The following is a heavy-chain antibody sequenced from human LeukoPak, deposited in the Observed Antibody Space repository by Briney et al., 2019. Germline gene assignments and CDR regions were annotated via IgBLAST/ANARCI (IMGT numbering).Heavy chain of an antibody. Sequence: SVKVSCKASGGTFSSYAISWVRQTPGQGLEWMGGIIPIFGTANYAQKFQGRVTITADKSTSTAYMELSSLRSEDTAVYYCARVSFTMVRGVIISGPNWFDPWGQGTLVTVSS. D-gene: IGHD3-10*01. J-gene: IGHJ5*02. CDR2: IIPIFGTA. CDR1: GGTFSSYA. CDR3: ARVSFTMVRGVIISGPNWFDP. V-gene: IGHV1-69*06.